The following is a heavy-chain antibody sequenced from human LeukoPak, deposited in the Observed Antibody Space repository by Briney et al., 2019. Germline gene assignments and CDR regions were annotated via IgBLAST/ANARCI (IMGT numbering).Heavy chain of an antibody. CDR1: GFTFSSYS. CDR2: ISSSSSTI. Sequence: GGSLRLSCAASGFTFSSYSMNWVRQAPGKGLEWVSYISSSSSTIYYADSVKGRFTISRDNAKNSLYLQMNSLRAEDTAVYYCAREGHGDYYGFDYWGQGTLVTVSS. V-gene: IGHV3-48*01. J-gene: IGHJ4*02. CDR3: AREGHGDYYGFDY. D-gene: IGHD4-17*01.